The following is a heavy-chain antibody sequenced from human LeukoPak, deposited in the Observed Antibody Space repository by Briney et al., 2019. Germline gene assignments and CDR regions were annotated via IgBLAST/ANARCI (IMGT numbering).Heavy chain of an antibody. D-gene: IGHD5-18*01. CDR1: GGSISSYY. J-gene: IGHJ4*02. Sequence: SETLSLTCTVSGGSISSYYWSWIRQPPGKGLEWIGYIYYSGSTNYNPSLKSRVTISVDTSKNQFSLKLSSVTAADTAVYYCARDTLVDAPMPGLDHWGQGTLVTVSS. V-gene: IGHV4-59*12. CDR3: ARDTLVDAPMPGLDH. CDR2: IYYSGST.